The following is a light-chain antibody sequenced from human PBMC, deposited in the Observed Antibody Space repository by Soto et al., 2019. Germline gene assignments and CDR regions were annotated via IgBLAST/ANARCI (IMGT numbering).Light chain of an antibody. Sequence: QSALTQPTSASGSPGQSVTISCTGTSSDVGGYNYVSWYQQHPGKAPKHMIYEVSKRPSGVPDRFSGSKSGNTASLTVSGLQAEDEADYYCSSYAGSNNVVFGGGTKVTVL. V-gene: IGLV2-8*01. CDR1: SSDVGGYNY. J-gene: IGLJ2*01. CDR3: SSYAGSNNVV. CDR2: EVS.